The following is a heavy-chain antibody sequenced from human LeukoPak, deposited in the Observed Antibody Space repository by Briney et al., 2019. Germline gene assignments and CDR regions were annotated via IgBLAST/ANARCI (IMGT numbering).Heavy chain of an antibody. D-gene: IGHD6-13*01. CDR1: GFPLNAYW. V-gene: IGHV3-7*03. J-gene: IGHJ4*02. Sequence: GSLRLSCAASGFPLNAYWMTWVRQAPGKGLEWVANIRQDGDTKYYVDSVKGRFTISRDNAMNSLYLQMNSLRAEDTAIYYCARSLPYGTTWYGRSDFWGQGTLVTVSS. CDR2: IRQDGDTK. CDR3: ARSLPYGTTWYGRSDF.